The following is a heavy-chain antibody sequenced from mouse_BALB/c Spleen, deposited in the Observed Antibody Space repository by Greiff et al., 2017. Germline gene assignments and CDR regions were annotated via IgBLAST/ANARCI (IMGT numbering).Heavy chain of an antibody. J-gene: IGHJ3*01. V-gene: IGHV7-1*02. CDR2: SRNKANDYTT. D-gene: IGHD2-14*01. CDR3: ARDADRYAWFAY. Sequence: DVMLVESGGGLVQPGGSLRLSCATSGFTFSDFYMEWVRQPPGKRLEWIAASRNKANDYTTEYSASVKGRFIVSRDTSQSILYLQMNALRAEDTAIYYCARDADRYAWFAYWGQGTLVTVSA. CDR1: GFTFSDFY.